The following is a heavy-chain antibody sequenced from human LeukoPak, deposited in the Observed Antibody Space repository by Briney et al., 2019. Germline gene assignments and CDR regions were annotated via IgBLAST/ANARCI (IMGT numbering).Heavy chain of an antibody. CDR2: VYYSGST. V-gene: IGHV4-39*01. CDR3: ARRTDRSAWSTYFDY. J-gene: IGHJ4*02. Sequence: SETLSLTCSVSGGSISTSSYYWDWIRQPPGKWLEWIGSVYYSGSTYYNPSLKGRVTISGDTSKNQFSLNLGSVAAADTAVYYCARRTDRSAWSTYFDYWGQGTLVTVSS. D-gene: IGHD6-19*01. CDR1: GGSISTSSYY.